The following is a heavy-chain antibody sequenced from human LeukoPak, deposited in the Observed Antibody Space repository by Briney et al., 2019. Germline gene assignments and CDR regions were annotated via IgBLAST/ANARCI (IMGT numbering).Heavy chain of an antibody. CDR2: IGPNNGNT. J-gene: IGHJ4*02. CDR3: ARDNLYYGSDY. Sequence: ASVKVSCKASTYTFITYGVAWVRQAPGQGLEWMGWIGPNNGNTNYAQILQGRVTLTTDTSTSTAYMELRSLTSNDTAVYYCARDNLYYGSDYWGQGTLVTVSS. V-gene: IGHV1-18*01. D-gene: IGHD3-3*01. CDR1: TYTFITYG.